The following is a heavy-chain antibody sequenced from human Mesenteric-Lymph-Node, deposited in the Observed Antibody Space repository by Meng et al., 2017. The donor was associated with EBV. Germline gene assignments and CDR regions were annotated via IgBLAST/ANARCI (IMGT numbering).Heavy chain of an antibody. Sequence: LHESGPGLVKPSQTPSLPCAISGDSVSRTGAAWNWIRQSPSRGLEWLGRTYYRSKWYNDYAVSVKGRIAINPDTSKNQFFLQLNSVTPEDTAVYYCARDYGTSRPFEYWGQGILVRLL. CDR3: ARDYGTSRPFEY. CDR2: TYYRSKWYN. V-gene: IGHV6-1*01. CDR1: GDSVSRTGAA. D-gene: IGHD1/OR15-1a*01. J-gene: IGHJ4*02.